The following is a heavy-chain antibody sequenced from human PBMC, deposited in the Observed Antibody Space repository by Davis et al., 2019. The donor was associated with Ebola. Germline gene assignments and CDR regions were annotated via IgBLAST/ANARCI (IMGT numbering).Heavy chain of an antibody. D-gene: IGHD3-10*01. CDR1: GYTFTSHW. CDR2: IYPGDSDA. Sequence: GESLNISCKGSGYTFTSHWIGWVRQMPGKGLEWMGIIYPGDSDARNSPSFQGHATFSADKSISTAYLQWSSLKAPDTAMYYCARFQGTYNWFDPWGQGTLVTVSS. CDR3: ARFQGTYNWFDP. J-gene: IGHJ5*02. V-gene: IGHV5-51*01.